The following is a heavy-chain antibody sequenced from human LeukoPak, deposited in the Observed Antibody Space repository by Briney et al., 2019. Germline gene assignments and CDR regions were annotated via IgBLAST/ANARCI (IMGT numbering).Heavy chain of an antibody. CDR2: ISGSGGST. Sequence: QPGGSLRLSCAASGFTFSSYAMSWVRQAPGKGLEWVSAISGSGGSTYYADSVKGRFTISRDNSKNTLYLQMNSLRAEDTAVYYCARSYSSGSYYYYGMDVWGQGTTVTVSS. CDR3: ARSYSSGSYYYYGMDV. D-gene: IGHD6-19*01. CDR1: GFTFSSYA. V-gene: IGHV3-23*01. J-gene: IGHJ6*02.